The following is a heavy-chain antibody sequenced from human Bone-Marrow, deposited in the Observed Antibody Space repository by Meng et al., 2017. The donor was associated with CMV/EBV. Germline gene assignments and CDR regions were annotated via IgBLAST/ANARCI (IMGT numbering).Heavy chain of an antibody. CDR1: GFSFSRYW. J-gene: IGHJ6*01. Sequence: GESLKISCVASGFSFSRYWMTWVRQAPGKGLEWVANIKEDGGEKYYVDSVKGRFTISRDNSKNTVFLQMDGLRVEDTAVYYCAGESGLPNGMDVWGRGTTVTVSS. D-gene: IGHD4-11*01. CDR2: IKEDGGEK. CDR3: AGESGLPNGMDV. V-gene: IGHV3-7*03.